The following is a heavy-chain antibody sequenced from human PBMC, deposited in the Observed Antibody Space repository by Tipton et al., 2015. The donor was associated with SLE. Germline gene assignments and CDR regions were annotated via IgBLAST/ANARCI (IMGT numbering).Heavy chain of an antibody. CDR1: GGSFSGYY. Sequence: TLSLTCVVYGGSFSGYYWNWIRQPPGKGLEWIGEINHSGSTNYNPSLKSRVTISVDTSKNQFSLKLRSVTAADTAIYYCARDPLDLLVRGALDYWGQGTLVTVSS. D-gene: IGHD3-10*01. CDR3: ARDPLDLLVRGALDY. CDR2: INHSGST. V-gene: IGHV4-34*01. J-gene: IGHJ4*02.